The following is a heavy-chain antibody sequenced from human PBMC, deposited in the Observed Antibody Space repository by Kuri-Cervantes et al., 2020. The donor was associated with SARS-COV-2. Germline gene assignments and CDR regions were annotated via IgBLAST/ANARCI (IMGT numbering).Heavy chain of an antibody. J-gene: IGHJ4*02. Sequence: GESLKISCAASGFILGRYAMHWVRRAPGRGLEWVAVISSDGTTVYYEDSVKGRFTLSRDNSKSTLYLQMNSLRAEDTAVYYCAKAPRPHWDGGNSGDYWGQGTLVTVSS. D-gene: IGHD4-23*01. CDR1: GFILGRYA. V-gene: IGHV3-30*04. CDR3: AKAPRPHWDGGNSGDY. CDR2: ISSDGTTV.